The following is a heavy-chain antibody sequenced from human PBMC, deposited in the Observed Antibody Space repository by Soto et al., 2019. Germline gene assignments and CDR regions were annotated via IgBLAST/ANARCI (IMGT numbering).Heavy chain of an antibody. CDR1: GFTSSSYW. D-gene: IGHD2-15*01. V-gene: IGHV3-74*01. J-gene: IGHJ6*03. Sequence: GGSLRLSCAASGFTSSSYWMHWVRQAPGKGLVWVSTISSGGGSTSYADSVKGRFTISRDNSKNTLYLQMNSLRAEDTAVYYCAKQGDPVVVVAATRYYYYVDVWGKGTTVTVSS. CDR2: ISSGGGST. CDR3: AKQGDPVVVVAATRYYYYVDV.